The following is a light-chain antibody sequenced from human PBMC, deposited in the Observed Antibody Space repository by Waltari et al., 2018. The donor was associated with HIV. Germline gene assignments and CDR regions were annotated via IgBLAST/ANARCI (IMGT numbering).Light chain of an antibody. V-gene: IGLV7-43*01. J-gene: IGLJ1*01. CDR1: TGAVTSGNY. CDR3: LLYYGGAQRYV. CDR2: STS. Sequence: QTVVTQEPSLTVSPGGTVTLTCASSTGAVTSGNYPNWFQQKPGQAPRGLIYSTSNKNSWTPARFSVSLLGGKAALTRSGVQPEDEAEYYCLLYYGGAQRYVFGTGTKVTVL.